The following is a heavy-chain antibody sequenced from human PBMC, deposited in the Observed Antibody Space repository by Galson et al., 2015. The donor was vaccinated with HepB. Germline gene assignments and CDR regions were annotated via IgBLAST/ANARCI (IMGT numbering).Heavy chain of an antibody. CDR1: GYTFTSYG. CDR2: ISAYNGNT. V-gene: IGHV1-18*01. CDR3: ARDRKVPRNWLTADRYYFDY. J-gene: IGHJ4*02. Sequence: SVKVSCKASGYTFTSYGISWVRQAPGQGLEWMGWISAYNGNTNYAQKLQGRVTMTTDTSTSTAYMELRSLRSDDTAVYYCARDRKVPRNWLTADRYYFDYWGQGTLVTVSS. D-gene: IGHD2-2*01.